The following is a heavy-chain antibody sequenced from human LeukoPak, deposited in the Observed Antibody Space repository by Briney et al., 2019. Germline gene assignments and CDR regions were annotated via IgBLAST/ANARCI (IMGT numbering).Heavy chain of an antibody. V-gene: IGHV3-23*01. J-gene: IGHJ4*02. CDR1: GFTFSSYA. Sequence: GGSLRLSCAVSGFTFSSYAMSWVRQAPGRGLEWVSGISSSGGSTPHADSVKGRFTISRDNSKNMLYLQMNSLRAEDTAVYYCAKYRGTPGWGQGTLVTVSS. CDR2: ISSSGGST. CDR3: AKYRGTPG. D-gene: IGHD3-16*02.